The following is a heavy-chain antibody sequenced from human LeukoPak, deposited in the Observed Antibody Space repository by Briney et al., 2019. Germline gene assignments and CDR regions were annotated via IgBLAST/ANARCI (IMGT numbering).Heavy chain of an antibody. V-gene: IGHV3-49*04. Sequence: GGSLRLSCTASGFTFGDYAMSWVRQAPGKGLEWVAFIRSKAYGGTTEYAASVKGGFIVSRDDSKSIAYLQMNSLKTEDTAVYYCTRDSPTIGITFDYWGQGTLVTVSS. D-gene: IGHD1-14*01. CDR1: GFTFGDYA. CDR2: IRSKAYGGTT. CDR3: TRDSPTIGITFDY. J-gene: IGHJ4*02.